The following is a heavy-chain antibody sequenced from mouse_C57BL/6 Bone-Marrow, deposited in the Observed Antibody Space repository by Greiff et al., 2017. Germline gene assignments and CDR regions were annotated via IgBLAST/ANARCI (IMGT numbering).Heavy chain of an antibody. CDR1: GYTFTSYW. D-gene: IGHD2-3*01. CDR2: IDPSDSYT. CDR3: AADGYYGFAY. V-gene: IGHV1-69*01. J-gene: IGHJ3*01. Sequence: QVQLKQPGAELVMPGASVKLSCKASGYTFTSYWMHWVKQRPGQGLEWIGEIDPSDSYTNYNQKFKGKSTLTVDESSSTAYMQLSSLTSEDSAVYYCAADGYYGFAYWGQGTLVTVSA.